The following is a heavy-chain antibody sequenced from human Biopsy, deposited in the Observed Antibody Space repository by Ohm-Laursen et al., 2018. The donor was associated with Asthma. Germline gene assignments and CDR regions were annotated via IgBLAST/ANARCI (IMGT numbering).Heavy chain of an antibody. J-gene: IGHJ3*02. V-gene: IGHV3-53*01. CDR1: GFTVSTDG. Sequence: GSLRLSCTASGFTVSTDGVSWVRQPPGKGLEWVSVIYSGGGTYYADSVQGRVTISRDNSKNTLSLQMNSLRAEDTAVYYFARAYGGSFFSGSFDIWGQGTMVTVSS. D-gene: IGHD4-23*01. CDR2: IYSGGGT. CDR3: ARAYGGSFFSGSFDI.